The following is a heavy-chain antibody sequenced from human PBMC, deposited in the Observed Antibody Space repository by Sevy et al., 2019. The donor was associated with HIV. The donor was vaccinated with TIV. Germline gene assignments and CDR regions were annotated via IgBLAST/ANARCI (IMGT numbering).Heavy chain of an antibody. Sequence: GGSLRLSCAASGFTFSSYGMHWVRQAPGKGLEWVAVIWYDGSNKYYADSVKGRFTISRDNSKNTLYLQMNSLRAEVTAVYYCARESYGDYSAFDIWGQGTMVTVSS. D-gene: IGHD4-17*01. CDR3: ARESYGDYSAFDI. J-gene: IGHJ3*02. V-gene: IGHV3-33*01. CDR2: IWYDGSNK. CDR1: GFTFSSYG.